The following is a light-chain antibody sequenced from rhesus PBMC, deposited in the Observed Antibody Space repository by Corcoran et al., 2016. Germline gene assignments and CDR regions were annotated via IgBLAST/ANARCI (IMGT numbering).Light chain of an antibody. CDR3: QHGYGTPLT. J-gene: IGKJ4*01. Sequence: DIQMTQSPSSLSASVGDRVTITCRASENVNNYLNWYQQKPGKAPKLLIYKASTLQSGVPSRFGGSGSGTDYTFTISSLQPEDVATYYCQHGYGTPLTFGGGTKVELK. V-gene: IGKV1-74*01. CDR1: ENVNNY. CDR2: KAS.